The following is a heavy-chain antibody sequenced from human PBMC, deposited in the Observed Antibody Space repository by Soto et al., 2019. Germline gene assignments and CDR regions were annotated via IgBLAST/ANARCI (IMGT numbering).Heavy chain of an antibody. J-gene: IGHJ5*02. V-gene: IGHV3-23*01. Sequence: PGGSLRLSCAASGFIFSNYVMSWVRQTPGKGLEWVSGISGRSSTTYYADSVKGRFTISRDNSKNTLYLQMNSLRAEDTAVYYCAKNLRGLITLNWFDPWGQGTLVTVSS. CDR2: ISGRSSTT. CDR1: GFIFSNYV. CDR3: AKNLRGLITLNWFDP. D-gene: IGHD3-10*01.